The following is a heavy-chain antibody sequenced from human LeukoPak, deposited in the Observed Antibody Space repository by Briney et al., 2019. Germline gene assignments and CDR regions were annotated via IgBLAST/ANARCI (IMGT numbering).Heavy chain of an antibody. J-gene: IGHJ4*02. V-gene: IGHV4-39*01. CDR3: ARRKIGGSDY. CDR2: IYYSGST. D-gene: IGHD3-16*01. CDR1: GGSISSSSYY. Sequence: PSETLSLTCTVSGGSISSSSYYWGWIRQPPGKGLEWIGGIYYSGSTYYNPSLKSRVTISVDTSKNQFSLKLSSVTAADTAVYYCARRKIGGSDYWGQGTLVTVSS.